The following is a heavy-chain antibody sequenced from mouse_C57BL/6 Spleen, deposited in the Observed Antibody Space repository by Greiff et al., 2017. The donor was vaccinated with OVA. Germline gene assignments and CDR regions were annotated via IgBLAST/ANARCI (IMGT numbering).Heavy chain of an antibody. D-gene: IGHD2-14*01. CDR3: AREEVPKTFYYYAMDY. CDR1: GYAFSSYW. J-gene: IGHJ4*01. V-gene: IGHV1-80*01. CDR2: IYPGDGDT. Sequence: VQLQQSGAELVKPGASVKISCKASGYAFSSYWMNWVKQRPGKGLEWIGQIYPGDGDTNYNGKFKGKATLTADKSSSTAYMQLSSLTSEDSAVYFCAREEVPKTFYYYAMDYWGQGTSGTVSS.